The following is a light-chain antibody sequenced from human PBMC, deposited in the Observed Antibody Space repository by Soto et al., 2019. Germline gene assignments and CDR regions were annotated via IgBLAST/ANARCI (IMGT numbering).Light chain of an antibody. V-gene: IGKV1-39*01. CDR1: QSISSY. J-gene: IGKJ5*01. CDR3: QQSYSTPIT. CDR2: AAY. Sequence: DIQMTQSPSSLSASVGDRVTITCRAGQSISSYLNWYQQKPGKAHKLLIYAAYSLQSGVQSRFSGSGSGTDFTLTIRSLQPEDFATYYCQQSYSTPITFGQGTRLEIK.